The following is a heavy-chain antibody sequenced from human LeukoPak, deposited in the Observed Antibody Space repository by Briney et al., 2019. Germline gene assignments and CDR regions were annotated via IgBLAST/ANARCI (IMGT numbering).Heavy chain of an antibody. CDR3: AREVNIQADSDAFDI. V-gene: IGHV4-30-4*08. Sequence: SETLSLTCTVSGGSFRSRNYLWSWIRQTPGEGLEWIGYISYSGSAYYNPSLKSRVTISIDTSNSQFSLRLRSVTAADTAVYYCAREVNIQADSDAFDIWGPATTVTVSS. CDR2: ISYSGSA. CDR1: GGSFRSRNYL. D-gene: IGHD1/OR15-1a*01. J-gene: IGHJ3*02.